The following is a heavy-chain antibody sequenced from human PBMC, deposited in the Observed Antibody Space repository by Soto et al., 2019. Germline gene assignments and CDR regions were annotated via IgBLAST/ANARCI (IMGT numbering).Heavy chain of an antibody. CDR1: GGTFSSYA. D-gene: IGHD6-6*01. CDR2: IIPIFGTA. J-gene: IGHJ6*02. V-gene: IGHV1-69*01. Sequence: QVQLVQSGAEVKKPGSSVKVSCKASGGTFSSYAISWVRQVPGQGLEWMGGIIPIFGTANYAQKFQGRVTITADESTSTAYMELSSLRSEDTAVYYCASSAARPLYYYYYGMDVWGQGTTVTVSS. CDR3: ASSAARPLYYYYYGMDV.